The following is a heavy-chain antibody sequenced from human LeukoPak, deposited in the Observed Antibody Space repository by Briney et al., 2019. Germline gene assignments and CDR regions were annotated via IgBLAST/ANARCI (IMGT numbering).Heavy chain of an antibody. Sequence: GASVKVSCKASGGTFSSCAISWVRQAPGQGLEWMGGIIPIFGTANYAQKFQGRVTITTDESTSTAYMELSSLRSEDTAVYYCARDPGGSCYGGCSEYFQHWGQGTLVTVSS. CDR1: GGTFSSCA. CDR3: ARDPGGSCYGGCSEYFQH. V-gene: IGHV1-69*05. J-gene: IGHJ1*01. D-gene: IGHD2-15*01. CDR2: IIPIFGTA.